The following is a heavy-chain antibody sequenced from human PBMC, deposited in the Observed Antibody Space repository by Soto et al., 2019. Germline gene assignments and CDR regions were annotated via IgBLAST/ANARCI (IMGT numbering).Heavy chain of an antibody. D-gene: IGHD6-25*01. V-gene: IGHV4-59*01. CDR1: GVTIRDYY. CDR3: AKKSAAFWLAP. CDR2: IHSSGYT. J-gene: IGHJ5*02. Sequence: SETLSVTCPVSGVTIRDYYWIWIRQAPGKGLDWIGYIHSSGYTNYNPSLKSRVVMSIDTSKNLFSLKLSSVTAADTAVYYCAKKSAAFWLAPWGQGTLVTVSS.